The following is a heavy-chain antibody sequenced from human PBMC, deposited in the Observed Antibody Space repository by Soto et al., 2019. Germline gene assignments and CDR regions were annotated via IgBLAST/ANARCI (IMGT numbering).Heavy chain of an antibody. CDR3: ARDLSGSGD. CDR1: GFAFSSYA. D-gene: IGHD3-10*01. J-gene: IGHJ4*02. Sequence: QVQLVESGGGVVQPGRSLRLSCAASGFAFSSYAMHWVRQAPGKGLEWVAVISYDGSNKYYADSVKGRFTISRDNSKNPLYLQMNSLRAEDTAVYYCARDLSGSGDWGQGTLVTVSS. V-gene: IGHV3-30-3*01. CDR2: ISYDGSNK.